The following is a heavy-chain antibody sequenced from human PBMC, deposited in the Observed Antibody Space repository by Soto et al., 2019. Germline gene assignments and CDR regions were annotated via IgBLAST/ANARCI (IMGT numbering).Heavy chain of an antibody. CDR2: INAGNGNT. V-gene: IGHV1-3*01. J-gene: IGHJ6*02. Sequence: ASVKVSCKASGYTFTSYAMHWVRQAPGQRLEWMGWINAGNGNTKYSQKFQGRVTITRDTSASTAYMELSSLRSEDTAVYYCARLGLSQVVGYDSWGLGYYDGMDVWGQGTTVTVSS. CDR3: ARLGLSQVVGYDSWGLGYYDGMDV. CDR1: GYTFTSYA. D-gene: IGHD3-3*01.